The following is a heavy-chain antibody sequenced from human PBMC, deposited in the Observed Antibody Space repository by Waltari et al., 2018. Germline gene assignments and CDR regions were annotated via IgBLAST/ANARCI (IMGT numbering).Heavy chain of an antibody. V-gene: IGHV1-69*01. CDR3: ASEVDTAYFFDY. Sequence: QVQLVQSGAEVKKPGSSVKVSCKASGGTFSSYAISWVRQAPGQGLEWMGGIIPIFVTANYAQKFQGRVTITADEATSTAYMELSSLRSEDTAVYYCASEVDTAYFFDYWGQGTLVTVSS. CDR1: GGTFSSYA. CDR2: IIPIFVTA. J-gene: IGHJ4*02. D-gene: IGHD5-18*01.